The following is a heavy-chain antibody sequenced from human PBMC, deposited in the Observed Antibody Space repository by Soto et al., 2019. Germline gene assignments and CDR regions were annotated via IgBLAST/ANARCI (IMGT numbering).Heavy chain of an antibody. D-gene: IGHD6-13*01. CDR1: GLTFSTYE. Sequence: AGGDLRLSCASSGLTFSTYEFNLVPQAPGGGLEWISYFSVSGNYIKYANSVKSRFTISRDNPERTLHLHMSSLRVDDTAVYFCVRDSMRASAAASLDYWGQGTQVTVSS. CDR3: VRDSMRASAAASLDY. CDR2: FSVSGNYI. V-gene: IGHV3-48*03. J-gene: IGHJ4*02.